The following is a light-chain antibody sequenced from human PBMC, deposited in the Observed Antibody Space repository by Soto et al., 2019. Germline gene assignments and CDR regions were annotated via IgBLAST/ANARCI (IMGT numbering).Light chain of an antibody. CDR3: SSYISDYRSYV. Sequence: QSVLTQPASVSGSPGQSITISCTGTSSDVGAYTSVSWYQHHPDKAPKVMIYEVNKRPSGVSLRFSGSKSGNTASLTISGLQADDEAHYYCSSYISDYRSYVFGTGTKVTVL. CDR1: SSDVGAYTS. CDR2: EVN. J-gene: IGLJ1*01. V-gene: IGLV2-14*01.